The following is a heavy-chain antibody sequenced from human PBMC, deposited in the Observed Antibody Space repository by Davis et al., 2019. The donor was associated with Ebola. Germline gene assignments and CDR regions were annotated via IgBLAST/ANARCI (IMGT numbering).Heavy chain of an antibody. J-gene: IGHJ3*02. V-gene: IGHV3-7*03. CDR3: ASRGFPKAFDI. Sequence: GESLKISCAASGFTFSDYYMSWIRQAPGKGLEWVANIKQDGSEKYYVDSVKGRFTISRDNAKNSLYLQMNSLRAEDTAVYYCASRGFPKAFDIWGQGTMVTVSS. CDR2: IKQDGSEK. CDR1: GFTFSDYY.